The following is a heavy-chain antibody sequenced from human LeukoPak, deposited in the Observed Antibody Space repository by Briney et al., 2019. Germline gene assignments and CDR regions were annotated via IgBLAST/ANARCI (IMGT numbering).Heavy chain of an antibody. CDR1: GFTFSSYA. CDR3: AKDLIPSVV. J-gene: IGHJ4*02. V-gene: IGHV3-23*01. CDR2: ISDSGGST. D-gene: IGHD5/OR15-5a*01. Sequence: GGSLRLSCAASGFTFSSYAMNWVRQAPGKGLEWVSTISDSGGSTYYADSVKGWFTISRDNSKNTLYLQVNSLRAEDTAVYYCAKDLIPSVVWGQGTLVTVSS.